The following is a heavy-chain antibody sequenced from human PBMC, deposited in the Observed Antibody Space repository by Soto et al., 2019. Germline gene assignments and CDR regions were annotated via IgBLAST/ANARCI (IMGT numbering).Heavy chain of an antibody. Sequence: GGSLRLSCAASRFTFSNYWMNWVRQVPGQGLVWVSLISNDDGSFTNYADSVKGRFTISRDNAKNTLYLQMNGLRAEDTAVYYCARGAYNTSPDYWGQGTLVTVSS. V-gene: IGHV3-74*01. J-gene: IGHJ4*02. CDR3: ARGAYNTSPDY. CDR1: RFTFSNYW. D-gene: IGHD3-3*01. CDR2: ISNDDGSFT.